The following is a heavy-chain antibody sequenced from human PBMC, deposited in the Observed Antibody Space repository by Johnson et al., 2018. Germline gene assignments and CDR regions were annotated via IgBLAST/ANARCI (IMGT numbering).Heavy chain of an antibody. Sequence: VQLVESGGGLVQPGGSLRLSCAASGFTFSNYAMTWVRQAPGKGLEWISTISHYGTRTYYAGSVRGRFTISRDTYRNTLFLQMNSLRADETAMYYCAKDAHGGILSGFFQEWGPGTLVNVSS. J-gene: IGHJ1*01. D-gene: IGHD3-3*01. CDR2: ISHYGTRT. CDR1: GFTFSNYA. CDR3: AKDAHGGILSGFFQE. V-gene: IGHV3-23*04.